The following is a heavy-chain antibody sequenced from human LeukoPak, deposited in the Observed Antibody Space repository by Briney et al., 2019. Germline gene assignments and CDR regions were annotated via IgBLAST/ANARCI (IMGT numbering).Heavy chain of an antibody. CDR2: IYYSGST. J-gene: IGHJ4*02. D-gene: IGHD6-6*01. V-gene: IGHV4-39*01. Sequence: SETLSLTCTVSGGSISSSSYYWGWIRQPPGKGLEWIGSIYYSGSTYYNPSLKSRVTISVDTSKNQFSLKLSSVTAADTAVYYCARHGEYSLYYFDYWGQGTLVTVSS. CDR1: GGSISSSSYY. CDR3: ARHGEYSLYYFDY.